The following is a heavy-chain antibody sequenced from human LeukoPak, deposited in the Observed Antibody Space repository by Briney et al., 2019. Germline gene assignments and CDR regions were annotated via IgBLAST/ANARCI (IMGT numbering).Heavy chain of an antibody. CDR3: ARYGGTIVGANRCFDY. CDR1: GYTFTGYY. Sequence: ASVTVSCKASGYTFTGYYMHWVRQAPGQGLEWMGWINPSSGGTNYAQKFQGRVTMTTDTSTSTAYMEQRSLRSDDTAVYYCARYGGTIVGANRCFDYWGQGTLVTVSS. V-gene: IGHV1-2*02. CDR2: INPSSGGT. D-gene: IGHD1-26*01. J-gene: IGHJ4*02.